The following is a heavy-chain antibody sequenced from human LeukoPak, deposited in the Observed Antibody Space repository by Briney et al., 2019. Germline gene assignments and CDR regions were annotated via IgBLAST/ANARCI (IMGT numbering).Heavy chain of an antibody. CDR2: IYHSGST. CDR3: ARVANSQIDY. J-gene: IGHJ4*02. V-gene: IGHV4-30-2*01. Sequence: SETLSLTCTVSGGSISSGGYYWSWIRQPPGKGLEWIGYIYHSGSTYYNPSLKSRVTISVDRSKNQFSLKLSSVTAADTAVYYCARVANSQIDYWGQGTLVTVSS. CDR1: GGSISSGGYY. D-gene: IGHD1/OR15-1a*01.